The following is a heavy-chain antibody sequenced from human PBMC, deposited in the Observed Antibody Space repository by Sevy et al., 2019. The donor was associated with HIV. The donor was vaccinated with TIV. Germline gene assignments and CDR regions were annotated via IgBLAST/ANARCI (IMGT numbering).Heavy chain of an antibody. CDR1: GFTFSSYS. J-gene: IGHJ4*02. D-gene: IGHD5-18*01. CDR3: ARDLGYSYDDY. Sequence: GGSLRLSCAASGFTFSSYSMNWVRQAPGKGLEWVSSISSSSSYIYYAHSVKGRFTISRDNAKNSLYLQMNSLRAEDTAVYYCARDLGYSYDDYWGQGTLVTVSS. V-gene: IGHV3-21*01. CDR2: ISSSSSYI.